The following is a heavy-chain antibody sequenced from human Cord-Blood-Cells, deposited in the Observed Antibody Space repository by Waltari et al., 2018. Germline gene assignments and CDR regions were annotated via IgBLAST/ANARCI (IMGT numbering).Heavy chain of an antibody. V-gene: IGHV1-24*01. CDR1: GYTLTELS. CDR3: ATTGAYYDFWSGYSHFDY. CDR2: FDPEDGET. Sequence: QVQLVQSGAEVKKPGASVTVSCKVSGYTLTELSMHWVRQAPGKGLEWMGGFDPEDGETIYAQKFQGRVTMTEDTSTDTAYMELSSLRSEDTAVYCCATTGAYYDFWSGYSHFDYWGQGTLVTVSS. J-gene: IGHJ4*02. D-gene: IGHD3-3*01.